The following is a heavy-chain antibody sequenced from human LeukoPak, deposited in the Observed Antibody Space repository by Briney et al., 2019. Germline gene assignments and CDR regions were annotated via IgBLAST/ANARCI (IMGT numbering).Heavy chain of an antibody. D-gene: IGHD5-18*01. Sequence: GESLKISCKGSGYSFTSYWIGWVRQMPGKGLEWMGIIYPGDSDTRYSPSFQGQVTISADKSISTAYLQWSSLKASDTAMYYCARAQGYSYGYYWYFDLWGRGTLVTVSS. CDR2: IYPGDSDT. CDR1: GYSFTSYW. CDR3: ARAQGYSYGYYWYFDL. J-gene: IGHJ2*01. V-gene: IGHV5-51*01.